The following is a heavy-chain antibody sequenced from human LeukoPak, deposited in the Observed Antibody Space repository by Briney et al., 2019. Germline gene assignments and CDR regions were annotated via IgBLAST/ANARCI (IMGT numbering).Heavy chain of an antibody. D-gene: IGHD4-11*01. CDR2: IDANNGDT. V-gene: IGHV1-2*02. CDR3: ARDPSSVTLYFFDY. Sequence: ASVNLSCKSSGYTFRGNYIHWLRQAPGQGLERMGWIDANNGDTKSAQKFQGRVTMSRDTSISTAYMDLSSLSPDDAAVYYCARDPSSVTLYFFDYWGQGTLVTVSS. J-gene: IGHJ4*02. CDR1: GYTFRGNY.